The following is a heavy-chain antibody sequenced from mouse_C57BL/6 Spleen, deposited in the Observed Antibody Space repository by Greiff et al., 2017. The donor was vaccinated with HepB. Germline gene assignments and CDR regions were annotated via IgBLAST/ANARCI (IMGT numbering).Heavy chain of an antibody. CDR1: GYTFTSYW. CDR2: IYPGNSDT. V-gene: IGHV1-5*01. Sequence: EVQLQQSGTVLARPGASVKMSCKTSGYTFTSYWMHWVKQRPGQGLEWIGAIYPGNSDTSYNQKFKGKATLTAVTSASTAYMELSSLTNEDSAVYYGTRSASYYDYDDGDYWGQGTTLTVSS. J-gene: IGHJ2*01. CDR3: TRSASYYDYDDGDY. D-gene: IGHD2-4*01.